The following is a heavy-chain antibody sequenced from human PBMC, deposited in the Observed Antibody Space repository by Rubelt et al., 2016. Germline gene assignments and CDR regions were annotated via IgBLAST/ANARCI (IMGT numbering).Heavy chain of an antibody. Sequence: QLQLQESGPGLVKPSETLSLTCTVSGGSITISTYYWGWVRQSPGKGLEWIGGLYYSGSTYFNPSLRSRVTVSLDASKNQFSLKLTSVTAADTAVYYCVAEGFNYHGMDVWGQGTTVTVAS. CDR3: VAEGFNYHGMDV. V-gene: IGHV4-39*07. CDR1: GGSITISTYY. CDR2: LYYSGST. J-gene: IGHJ6*02.